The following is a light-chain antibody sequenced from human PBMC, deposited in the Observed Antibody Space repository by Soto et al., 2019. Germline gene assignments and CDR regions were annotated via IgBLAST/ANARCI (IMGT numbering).Light chain of an antibody. V-gene: IGLV2-14*01. Sequence: QSVLTQPASVSGSPGQSITISCTGTSSDVGGYNYVSWYQQHPGKAPKLMIYDVSNRPSGVSNRFSGSKSGNTASLTISGLQAEDEADYYCSSYTSSVPVVFGGGTQLTVL. J-gene: IGLJ2*01. CDR3: SSYTSSVPVV. CDR2: DVS. CDR1: SSDVGGYNY.